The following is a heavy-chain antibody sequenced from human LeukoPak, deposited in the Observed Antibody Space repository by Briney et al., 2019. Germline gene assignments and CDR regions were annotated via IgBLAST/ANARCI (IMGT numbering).Heavy chain of an antibody. CDR1: GFTFSSYS. V-gene: IGHV3-21*01. CDR2: ISSSSSYI. CDR3: ARDFGQQLVPL. J-gene: IGHJ4*02. D-gene: IGHD6-13*01. Sequence: PGGSLRLSCAASGFTFSSYSTNWVRQAPGKGLEWVSSISSSSSYIYYADSVKGRFTISRDNAKNSLYLQMNSLRAEDTAVYYCARDFGQQLVPLWGQGTLVTVSS.